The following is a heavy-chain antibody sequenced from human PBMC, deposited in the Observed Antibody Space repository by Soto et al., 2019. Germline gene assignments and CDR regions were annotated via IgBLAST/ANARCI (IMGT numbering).Heavy chain of an antibody. CDR3: ARDLADIVVVPAAMSYYYGMDV. CDR1: GYTFTSYG. CDR2: ISAYNGNT. Sequence: QVQLVQSGAEVKKPGASVKVSCKASGYTFTSYGISWVRQAPGQGLEWMGWISAYNGNTNYAPKLQGRVTMTTDTSTSTAYMELRSLRSDDTAVYYCARDLADIVVVPAAMSYYYGMDVWGQGTTVTVSS. J-gene: IGHJ6*02. V-gene: IGHV1-18*01. D-gene: IGHD2-2*01.